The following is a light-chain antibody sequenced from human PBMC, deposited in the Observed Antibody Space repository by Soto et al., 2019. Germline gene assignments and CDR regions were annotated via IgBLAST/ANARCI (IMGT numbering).Light chain of an antibody. CDR3: SSYTSSSTPFYV. CDR1: SIDFGGYNY. V-gene: IGLV2-14*01. Sequence: QSVLTQPASVSGSPGQSITISCTGTSIDFGGYNYVSWYQQHPGKAPKLMIYDVSNRPSGVSNRFSGSKSGNTASLTISGLQAEDEADYYCSSYTSSSTPFYVFGTGTRSPS. CDR2: DVS. J-gene: IGLJ1*01.